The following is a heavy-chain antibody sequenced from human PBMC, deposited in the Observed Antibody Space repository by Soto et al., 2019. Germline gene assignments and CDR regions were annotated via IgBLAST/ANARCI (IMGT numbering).Heavy chain of an antibody. V-gene: IGHV3-23*01. D-gene: IGHD6-13*01. J-gene: IGHJ4*02. Sequence: EVQLLESGGGVVQPGGSLRLSCAATGCTFSTYAMTWVRQAPGQGLEWVSAISGSGGTTYYAESVKGRFTISRDNSKNTLDLQMNSLRAEDTAVYYCASSWYEWYYADYWGQGTLVTVSS. CDR2: ISGSGGTT. CDR1: GCTFSTYA. CDR3: ASSWYEWYYADY.